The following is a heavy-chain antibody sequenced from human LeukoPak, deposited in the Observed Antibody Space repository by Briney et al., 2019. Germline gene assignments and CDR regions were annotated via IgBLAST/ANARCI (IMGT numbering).Heavy chain of an antibody. Sequence: GGSLRLSCAASGFTFSSYSMNWVRQAPGKGLEWVSSISSSSSYIYYADSVKGRFTISRDNAKNSLYLQMNSLRAEDTAAYYCARVRRYGDYFEYWGQGTLVTVSS. V-gene: IGHV3-21*01. CDR2: ISSSSSYI. CDR1: GFTFSSYS. D-gene: IGHD4-17*01. J-gene: IGHJ4*02. CDR3: ARVRRYGDYFEY.